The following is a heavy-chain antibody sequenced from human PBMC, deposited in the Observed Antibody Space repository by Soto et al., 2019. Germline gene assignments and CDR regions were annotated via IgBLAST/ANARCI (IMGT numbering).Heavy chain of an antibody. CDR3: AKDQWDLTIFGLGAYGMDV. V-gene: IGHV3-30*18. J-gene: IGHJ6*02. CDR1: GFTFSNYG. CDR2: ISYDGSNK. D-gene: IGHD3-3*01. Sequence: QVQLVESGGGVVQPGRSLRLSCAASGFTFSNYGMHWVRQAPGKGLEWLAVISYDGSNKYSADSVKGRFTISRDNSKNTLYLQMGSLSTEDTAVYYCAKDQWDLTIFGLGAYGMDVWGQGTTVSVSS.